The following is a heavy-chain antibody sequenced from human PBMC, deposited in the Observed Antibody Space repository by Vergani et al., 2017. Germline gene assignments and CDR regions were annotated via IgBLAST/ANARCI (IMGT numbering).Heavy chain of an antibody. CDR2: IRSKAYGQAT. CDR1: GFTFSTYD. D-gene: IGHD3-10*01. Sequence: EVQLVESGGGLVQPGGSLRLSCAASGFTFSTYDMHWFRQAPGQGLEWVGGIRSKAYGQATIYAASVKGRFTISRDDSKSIAYLQMNNLQTEDTAMYYCVRDQVTMLRGSDALDIWGQGTMVTVSS. CDR3: VRDQVTMLRGSDALDI. V-gene: IGHV3-49*03. J-gene: IGHJ3*02.